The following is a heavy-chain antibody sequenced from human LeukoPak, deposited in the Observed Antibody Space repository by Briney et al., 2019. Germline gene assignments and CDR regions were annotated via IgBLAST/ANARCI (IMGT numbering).Heavy chain of an antibody. J-gene: IGHJ4*02. CDR3: ARQTGSGLFILP. CDR1: GYSISSGFY. Sequence: SETLSLTCTVSGYSISSGFYWGWIRQPPGKGLEWIGTIYYSGNTYYNASLKSEVSISIDTSKNQFSLRLPSVTAADTAVYYCARQTGSGLFILPGGQGTLVTVSS. V-gene: IGHV4-38-2*02. CDR2: IYYSGNT. D-gene: IGHD3/OR15-3a*01.